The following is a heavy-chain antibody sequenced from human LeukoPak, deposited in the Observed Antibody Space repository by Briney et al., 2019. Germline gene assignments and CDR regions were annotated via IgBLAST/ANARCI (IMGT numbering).Heavy chain of an antibody. CDR3: QRGSSKYYDSSDYPDY. CDR1: GFTFSSYG. Sequence: GGSLRLSCAASGFTFSSYGMHWVRQAPGKGLEWVALIAYDGSNKYYADSVKGRFTIPRDNSKNTLYLQMNSLRPGDTAVYYCQRGSSKYYDSSDYPDYWGQGTLVTVSS. J-gene: IGHJ4*02. V-gene: IGHV3-30*03. D-gene: IGHD3-22*01. CDR2: IAYDGSNK.